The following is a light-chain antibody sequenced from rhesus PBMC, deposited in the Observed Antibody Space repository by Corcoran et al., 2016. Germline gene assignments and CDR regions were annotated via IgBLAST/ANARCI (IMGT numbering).Light chain of an antibody. Sequence: DIQLTQSPSSLSASVGDTATITCRASQTISRWLDWHQQKPGKALKLLIYKASTLQGGVPSRFSGSGSGTYFTLTISSLQPEDFATYCCLQYSSGPLTFGGGTKVELK. CDR2: KAS. J-gene: IGKJ4*01. CDR3: LQYSSGPLT. CDR1: QTISRW. V-gene: IGKV1-22*01.